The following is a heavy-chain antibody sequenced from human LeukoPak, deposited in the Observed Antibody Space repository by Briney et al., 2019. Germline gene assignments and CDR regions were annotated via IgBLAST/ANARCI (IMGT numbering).Heavy chain of an antibody. J-gene: IGHJ4*02. CDR2: TCNSGTT. CDR3: TRLTDS. Sequence: PAETLCLPYTVTGGSIIDNSFYWGWIRQPPGKGLEWIGRTCNSGTTHYNPSLERRVTIAVDTSKNQFSLRLTSVTAADTALYYCTRLTDSWGQGTLVTVSS. CDR1: GGSIIDNSFY. V-gene: IGHV4-39*01.